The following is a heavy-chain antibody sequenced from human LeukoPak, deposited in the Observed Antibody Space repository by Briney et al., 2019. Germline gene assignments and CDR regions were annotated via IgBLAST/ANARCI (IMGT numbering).Heavy chain of an antibody. Sequence: GGSLRLSCAASGFTFSDYYMSWIRQAPGKGLEWVSYISSSGSTIYYADSVKGRFTISRDNSKNTLYLQMNSLRAEDTAVYYCAKGQLTVTTSWYYYYGMDVWGQGTTVTVSS. CDR2: ISSSGSTI. CDR3: AKGQLTVTTSWYYYYGMDV. J-gene: IGHJ6*02. V-gene: IGHV3-11*01. CDR1: GFTFSDYY. D-gene: IGHD4-17*01.